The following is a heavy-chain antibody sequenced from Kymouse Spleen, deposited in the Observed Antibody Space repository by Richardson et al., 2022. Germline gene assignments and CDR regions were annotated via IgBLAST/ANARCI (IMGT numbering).Heavy chain of an antibody. CDR2: ISYDGSNK. J-gene: IGHJ4*02. D-gene: IGHD3-10*01. V-gene: IGHV3-30*18. CDR3: AKDPAYGSGSSYFDY. Sequence: QVQLVESGGGVVQPGRSLRLSCAASGFTFSSYGMHWVRQAPGKGLEWVAVISYDGSNKYYADSVKGRFTISRDNSKNTLYLQMNSLRAEDTAVYYCAKDPAYGSGSSYFDYWGQGTLVTVSS. CDR1: GFTFSSYG.